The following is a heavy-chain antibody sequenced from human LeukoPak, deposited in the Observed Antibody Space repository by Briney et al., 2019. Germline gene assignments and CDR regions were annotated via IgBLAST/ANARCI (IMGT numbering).Heavy chain of an antibody. CDR1: GFIFNNYI. J-gene: IGHJ4*02. D-gene: IGHD3-22*01. CDR2: ITGSGSFV. CDR3: ARVNPTSSGFYAY. Sequence: GGSLRLSCAVSGFIFNNYIMNWVRXAPGKXXEWVSSITGSGSFVYYADSVKGRYTISRDNAKNSLFLQMNSLRAEDTAVYYCARVNPTSSGFYAYWGQGTLVTVSS. V-gene: IGHV3-21*01.